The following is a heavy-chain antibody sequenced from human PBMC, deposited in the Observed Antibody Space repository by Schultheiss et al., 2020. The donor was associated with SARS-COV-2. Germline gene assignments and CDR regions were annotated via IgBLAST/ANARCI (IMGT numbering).Heavy chain of an antibody. D-gene: IGHD2-2*01. CDR1: GFTFSDYY. CDR3: ARPAASTREYQLLSGYYYYMDV. CDR2: ISSSGSTI. V-gene: IGHV3-11*04. Sequence: GGSLRLSCAASGFTFSDYYMSWIRQAPGKGLEWVSYISSSGSTIYYADSVKGRFTISRDNAKNSLYLQMNSLGAEDTAVYYCARPAASTREYQLLSGYYYYMDVWGKGTTVTVAS. J-gene: IGHJ6*03.